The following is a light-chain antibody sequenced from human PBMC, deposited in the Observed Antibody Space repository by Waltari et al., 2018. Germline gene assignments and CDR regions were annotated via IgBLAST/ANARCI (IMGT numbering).Light chain of an antibody. CDR2: KAS. V-gene: IGKV1-5*03. CDR3: QQYDNYWT. CDR1: QSITHW. Sequence: DIQMTQSPSTLSASVGDRVTITCRASQSITHWLAWYKQKPGKAPKLLIYKASNLESGVPSRFSGSGSGTEFTLTISSLQPDDFATYYCQQYDNYWTFGQGTKVEIK. J-gene: IGKJ1*01.